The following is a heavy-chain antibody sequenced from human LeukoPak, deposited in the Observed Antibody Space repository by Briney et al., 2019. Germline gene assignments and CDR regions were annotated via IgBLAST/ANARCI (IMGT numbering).Heavy chain of an antibody. D-gene: IGHD1-26*01. CDR2: INPNSGGT. J-gene: IGHJ4*02. V-gene: IGHV1-2*06. CDR1: GYTFTGYY. Sequence: GASVKVSCKASGYTFTGYYMHWVRQAPGQGLEWMGRINPNSGGTNYAQKFQGRVTMTRDTSISTAYMELSRLRSDDTAVYYCAKGDPSGSYNYFDYWGQGTLVTVSS. CDR3: AKGDPSGSYNYFDY.